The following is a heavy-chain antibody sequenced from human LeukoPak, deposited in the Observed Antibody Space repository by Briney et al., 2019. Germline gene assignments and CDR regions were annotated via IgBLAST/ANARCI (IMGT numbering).Heavy chain of an antibody. CDR1: GGSISSYY. D-gene: IGHD3-22*01. J-gene: IGHJ4*02. Sequence: PSETLSLTCTVSGGSISSYYWSWLRQTPGKGLEYIEYIYDSGSTNYNPSLKSRVTISVDTSKNQFSLQLSSVTAADTAVYYCARYDSRGDYYFDYWGQGTLVTVSS. CDR3: ARYDSRGDYYFDY. V-gene: IGHV4-59*01. CDR2: IYDSGST.